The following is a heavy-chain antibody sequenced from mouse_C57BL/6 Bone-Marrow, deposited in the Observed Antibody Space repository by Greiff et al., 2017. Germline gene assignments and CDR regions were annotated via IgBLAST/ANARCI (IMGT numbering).Heavy chain of an antibody. J-gene: IGHJ3*01. CDR3: ARKAYYSNYSGFAY. D-gene: IGHD2-5*01. CDR1: GFTFSDYG. Sequence: EVKLMESGGGLVKPGGSLKLSCAASGFTFSDYGMHWVRQAPEKGLEWVAYISSGSSTIYYADTVKGRFTISRDNAKNTLFLQMTSLRSEDTAMYYCARKAYYSNYSGFAYWGQGTLVTVSA. CDR2: ISSGSSTI. V-gene: IGHV5-17*01.